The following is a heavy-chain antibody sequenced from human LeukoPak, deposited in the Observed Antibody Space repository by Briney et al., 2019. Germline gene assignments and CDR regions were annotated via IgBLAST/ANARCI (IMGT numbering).Heavy chain of an antibody. V-gene: IGHV3-23*01. CDR3: AKAYSSSSWAYFDY. D-gene: IGHD6-6*01. CDR1: GFTFNSYA. CDR2: ISNSGGST. J-gene: IGHJ4*02. Sequence: SGGSLRLSCAASGFTFNSYAMNWVRQAPGKGLEWVSAISNSGGSTYYADSVKGRFTISRDNSKNTLYLQMNSLRAEDTAVYYCAKAYSSSSWAYFDYWGQGTLVTVS.